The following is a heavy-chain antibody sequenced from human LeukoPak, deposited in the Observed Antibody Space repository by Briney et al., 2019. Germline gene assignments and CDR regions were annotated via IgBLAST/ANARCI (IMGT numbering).Heavy chain of an antibody. J-gene: IGHJ4*02. D-gene: IGHD2-2*02. CDR3: ARGTPSCSSASCYNY. V-gene: IGHV1-8*03. Sequence: ASVKVSCKASGYTFTSYDIDWVRQATGQGLEWMGWMNPNSGNTGYAQKFQGRVTITRNTSISTAYMELSSLTSEDTAVYFCARGTPSCSSASCYNYWGQGTLVAVSS. CDR1: GYTFTSYD. CDR2: MNPNSGNT.